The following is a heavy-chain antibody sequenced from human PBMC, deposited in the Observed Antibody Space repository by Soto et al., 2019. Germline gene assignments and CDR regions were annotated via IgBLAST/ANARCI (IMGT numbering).Heavy chain of an antibody. V-gene: IGHV1-18*01. J-gene: IGHJ6*02. CDR2: ISAYNGNT. CDR1: GYSFTTYG. Sequence: QVQLVQSGGEVKKPGASVKVSCKTSGYSFTTYGISWVRQAPGQGLEWMGRISAYNGNTNYAQKLQGRVTMTTDTSTSAAYMELRSLRSDDTAVYYCAREGPAPYYYYGTDVWGQGSTVTVSS. CDR3: AREGPAPYYYYGTDV.